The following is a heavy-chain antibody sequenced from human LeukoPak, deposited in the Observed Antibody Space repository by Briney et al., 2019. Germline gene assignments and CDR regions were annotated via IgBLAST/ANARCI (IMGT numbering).Heavy chain of an antibody. CDR2: ISAYNGNT. D-gene: IGHD3-3*01. CDR3: ARDLKSVRKITIFEIDY. CDR1: GYTFTSYD. V-gene: IGHV1-18*01. J-gene: IGHJ4*02. Sequence: GASVKVSCKASGYTFTSYDISWVRQAPGQGLEWMGWISAYNGNTNYAQKLQGRVTMTTDTSTSTAYMELRSLRSDDTAVYYCARDLKSVRKITIFEIDYWGQGTLVTVSS.